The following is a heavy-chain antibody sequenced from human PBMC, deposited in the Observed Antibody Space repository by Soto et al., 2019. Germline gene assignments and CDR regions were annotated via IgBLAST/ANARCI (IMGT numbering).Heavy chain of an antibody. CDR2: INAGNGNT. D-gene: IGHD2-2*01. Sequence: ASVKVSCKASGYTFTSYAMHWMRQAPGQRLEWMGWINAGNGNTKYSQKFQGRVTITRDTSASTAYMELSSLRSEDTAVYYCARAPTDIVVVPAAICPDYWGQGTLVTVSS. J-gene: IGHJ4*02. CDR3: ARAPTDIVVVPAAICPDY. CDR1: GYTFTSYA. V-gene: IGHV1-3*01.